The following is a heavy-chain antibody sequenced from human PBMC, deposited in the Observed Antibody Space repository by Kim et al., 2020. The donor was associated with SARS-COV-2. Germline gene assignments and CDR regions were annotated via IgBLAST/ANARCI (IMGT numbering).Heavy chain of an antibody. J-gene: IGHJ5*02. CDR2: ISAYNGNT. CDR1: GYTFTSYG. Sequence: ASVKVSCKASGYTFTSYGISWVRQAPGQGLKWMGWISAYNGNTNYAQKLQGRVTMTTDTSTSTAYMELRSLRSDDTAVYYCARDLVTTVTTSWFDPWGQGTLVTVSS. CDR3: ARDLVTTVTTSWFDP. D-gene: IGHD4-17*01. V-gene: IGHV1-18*01.